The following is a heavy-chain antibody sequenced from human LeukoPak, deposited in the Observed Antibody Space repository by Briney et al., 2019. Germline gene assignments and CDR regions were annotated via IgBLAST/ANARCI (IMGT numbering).Heavy chain of an antibody. Sequence: GGSLRLSCAPSGVTFNIYAMNCVCQAPGRGREWVAAIIGIVVSTCDADSVKGGFTISRDNSKNTLYLQMSSLRAEDTAVYYCAKSGYAPPFDYWGEGTLVTVSS. J-gene: IGHJ4*02. V-gene: IGHV3-23*01. D-gene: IGHD5-12*01. CDR2: IIGIVVST. CDR3: AKSGYAPPFDY. CDR1: GVTFNIYA.